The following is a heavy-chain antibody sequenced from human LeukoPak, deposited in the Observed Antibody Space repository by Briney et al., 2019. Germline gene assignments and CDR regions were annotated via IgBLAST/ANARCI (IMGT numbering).Heavy chain of an antibody. D-gene: IGHD3-22*01. J-gene: IGHJ6*03. Sequence: SETLSLTCTVSGGSIGSYYWSWIRQPAGKGLEWIGRIYTSGSTNYNPSLKSRVTMSVDTSKNQFSLKLSSVTAADTAVYYCARDLSYDSSGYYWVYYYYYMDVWGKGTTVTVSS. CDR1: GGSIGSYY. CDR3: ARDLSYDSSGYYWVYYYYYMDV. V-gene: IGHV4-4*07. CDR2: IYTSGST.